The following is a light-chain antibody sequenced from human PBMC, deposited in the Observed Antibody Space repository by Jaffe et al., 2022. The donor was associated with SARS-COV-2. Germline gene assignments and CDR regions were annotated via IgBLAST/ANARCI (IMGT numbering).Light chain of an antibody. CDR3: QVWDSNSDHVV. J-gene: IGLJ2*01. CDR2: ADS. Sequence: SYVLTQPPSVSVAPGQTAIITCGGHNLGAKSVQWYQQKPGQAPVLVVSADSGRPSGIPERFSGSNSGNTATLTISRVEAGDEADYYCQVWDSNSDHVVFGGGTKLTVL. V-gene: IGLV3-21*02. CDR1: NLGAKS.